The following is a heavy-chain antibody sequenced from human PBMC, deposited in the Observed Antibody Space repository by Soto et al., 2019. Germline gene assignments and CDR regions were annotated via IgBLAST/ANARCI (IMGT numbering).Heavy chain of an antibody. CDR1: GFTFSSYS. CDR3: ARAHYYDSEPPDYYYGMDV. CDR2: ISSSSSTI. J-gene: IGHJ6*02. Sequence: PGGSLRLSCAASGFTFSSYSMNWVRQAPGKGLEWVSYISSSSSTIYYADSVKGRFTISRDNAKNSLYLQMNSLRDEDTAVYYCARAHYYDSEPPDYYYGMDVWGQGTTVTVSS. V-gene: IGHV3-48*02. D-gene: IGHD3-22*01.